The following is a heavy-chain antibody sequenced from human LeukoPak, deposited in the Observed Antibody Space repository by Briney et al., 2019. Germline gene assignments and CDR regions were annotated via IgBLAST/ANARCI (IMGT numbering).Heavy chain of an antibody. V-gene: IGHV3-7*01. CDR3: ARGADGAFDY. CDR2: IKQGGGET. CDR1: GFSFSNYW. Sequence: GGSLRLSCAASGFSFSNYWMNWVRQAPGKGLEWVANIKQGGGETYNVDSVKGRFSISRDNAKNSLYLQMNSLRAEDTAVYYCARGADGAFDYWGQGIVVTVSP. D-gene: IGHD5-24*01. J-gene: IGHJ4*02.